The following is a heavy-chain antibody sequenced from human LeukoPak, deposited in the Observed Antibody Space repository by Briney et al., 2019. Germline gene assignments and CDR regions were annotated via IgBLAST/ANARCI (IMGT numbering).Heavy chain of an antibody. J-gene: IGHJ4*02. CDR3: ARVYDVWSGYYRDY. Sequence: GGSLRLSCAASGFTFSTYAMSWVRQAPGKGLEWVANIKEDGSERYYVDSVKGRFIVSRDNAKNSLYLQMNGLRAEDTAVYYCARVYDVWSGYYRDYWGQGTLVTVSS. CDR2: IKEDGSER. V-gene: IGHV3-7*04. CDR1: GFTFSTYA. D-gene: IGHD3-3*01.